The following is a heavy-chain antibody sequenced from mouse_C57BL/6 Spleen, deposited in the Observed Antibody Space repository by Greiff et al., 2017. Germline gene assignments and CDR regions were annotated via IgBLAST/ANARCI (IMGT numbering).Heavy chain of an antibody. J-gene: IGHJ2*01. CDR3: ARVNTYYSNGYYFDY. CDR2: INPYNGDT. CDR1: GYSFTGYF. Sequence: VQLQQSGPELVKPGDSVKISCKASGYSFTGYFMNWVMQSHGKSLEWIGRINPYNGDTFYSQKFKGKATLTVDKSSSTAHMELRSLTSEDSAVYYCARVNTYYSNGYYFDYWGQGTTLTVSS. V-gene: IGHV1-20*01. D-gene: IGHD2-5*01.